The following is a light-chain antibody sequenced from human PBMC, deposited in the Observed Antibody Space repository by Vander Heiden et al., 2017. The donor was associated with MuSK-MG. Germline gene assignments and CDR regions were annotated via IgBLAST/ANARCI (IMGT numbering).Light chain of an antibody. V-gene: IGKV1-33*01. CDR1: QDIDKF. CDR2: DAS. Sequence: DIQMTQSPSSLSVSVGDRVTITCQASQDIDKFLNWYQHKPGKAPKLLIFDASDLQPGVPSRFSGSGSGTDFTLTISSLQPEDIATYYCQQYYSVSPVTFGGGTKVDMK. CDR3: QQYYSVSPVT. J-gene: IGKJ4*01.